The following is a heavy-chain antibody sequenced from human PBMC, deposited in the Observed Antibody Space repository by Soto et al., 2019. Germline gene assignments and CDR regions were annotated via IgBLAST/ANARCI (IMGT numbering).Heavy chain of an antibody. CDR1: GGSCSGYY. V-gene: IGHV4-34*01. D-gene: IGHD6-19*01. J-gene: IGHJ5*02. Sequence: QGQLQQWGAGLLKPSETLSLTCAVYGGSCSGYYWSWIRQPPGKGLEWIGEINHSGSTNYNPSLKSRVTISVDTSKNQFSLKLSSVTAADTAVYYCARGYSSGWYDWFDPWGQGTLVTVSS. CDR3: ARGYSSGWYDWFDP. CDR2: INHSGST.